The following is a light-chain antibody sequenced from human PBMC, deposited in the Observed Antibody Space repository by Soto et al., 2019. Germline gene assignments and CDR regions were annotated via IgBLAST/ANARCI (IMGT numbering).Light chain of an antibody. J-gene: IGKJ5*01. CDR1: QSVRSN. CDR3: QQYNNWPPIT. V-gene: IGKV3-15*01. Sequence: IVMPQYTATLSVSPGERVTLSCRASQSVRSNLAWYQQKPGQSPRLLIYGASTRATGIPARFSGSGSGTEFTLTISSLQSEDFAVYCCQQYNNWPPITFGQGTRLEIK. CDR2: GAS.